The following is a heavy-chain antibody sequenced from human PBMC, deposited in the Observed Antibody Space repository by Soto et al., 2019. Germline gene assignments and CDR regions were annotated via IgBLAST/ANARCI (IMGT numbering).Heavy chain of an antibody. CDR1: GYTFTSYD. CDR2: VTPRNGET. CDR3: ARGGSYWARRHYFDS. Sequence: QVQLVQSGAEMKKPGASVKVSCKASGYTFTSYDINWVRQAAGQGPEWMVSVTPRNGETAFAQNYQGRVTVTSNPSMITVYIEWSNLRSDDTAVYYCARGGSYWARRHYFDSWGQGTLVTVSS. J-gene: IGHJ4*02. V-gene: IGHV1-8*02. D-gene: IGHD2-8*02.